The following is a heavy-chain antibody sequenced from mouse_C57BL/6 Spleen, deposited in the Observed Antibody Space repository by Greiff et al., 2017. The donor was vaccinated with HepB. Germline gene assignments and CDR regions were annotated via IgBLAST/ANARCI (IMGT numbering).Heavy chain of an antibody. Sequence: QVQLQQPGAELVRPGTSVKLSCKASGYTFTSYWMHWVKQRPGQGLEWIGVIDPSDSYTNYNQKFKGKATLTVDTSSSTAYMQLSSLTSEDSAVYYCARLYYSKAMDYWGQGTSVTVSS. J-gene: IGHJ4*01. V-gene: IGHV1-59*01. CDR1: GYTFTSYW. D-gene: IGHD2-5*01. CDR3: ARLYYSKAMDY. CDR2: IDPSDSYT.